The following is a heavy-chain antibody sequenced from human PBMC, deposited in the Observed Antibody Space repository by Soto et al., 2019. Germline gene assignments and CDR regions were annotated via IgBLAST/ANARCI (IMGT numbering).Heavy chain of an antibody. V-gene: IGHV1-18*01. CDR1: GYTFTSYG. Sequence: QVQLVQSGAEVKKPGASVKVSCKASGYTFTSYGISWVRQAPGQGLEWMGWISAYNGNTNYAQKLQGRVTMTTDTSKSKAYMELRSMRSDDTAVYYCARDRASGRSHSSGWYSFDYWGQGTLVTVSS. CDR3: ARDRASGRSHSSGWYSFDY. D-gene: IGHD6-19*01. CDR2: ISAYNGNT. J-gene: IGHJ4*02.